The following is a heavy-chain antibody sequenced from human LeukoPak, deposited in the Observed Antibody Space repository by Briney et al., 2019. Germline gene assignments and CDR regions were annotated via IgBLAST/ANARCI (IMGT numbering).Heavy chain of an antibody. CDR3: ARGFGKAAADVFGGYTMDV. Sequence: GGSLRLSCAASGLTVSSNYMSWVRQALGKGLEWVSLIYAGGSTYYADSVRGRFTISRDNSKNTLYLRMNSLTPEDTAVYYCARGFGKAAADVFGGYTMDVWGQGTTVIVSS. V-gene: IGHV3-66*02. CDR2: IYAGGST. D-gene: IGHD6-13*01. J-gene: IGHJ6*02. CDR1: GLTVSSNY.